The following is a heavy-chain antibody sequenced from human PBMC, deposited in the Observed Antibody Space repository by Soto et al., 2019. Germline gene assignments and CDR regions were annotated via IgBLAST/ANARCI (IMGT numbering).Heavy chain of an antibody. D-gene: IGHD1-1*01. V-gene: IGHV3-74*01. J-gene: IGHJ4*02. Sequence: GGSLRLSCTASEFTFSAHWMHWVRQAPGKGLMWVSRLNEDGSQTDHAESLKGRFAISRDNAKNILFLQMTSLRVDDTAIYFCARWARDWNGIAYWGQGILVPVSS. CDR1: EFTFSAHW. CDR2: LNEDGSQT. CDR3: ARWARDWNGIAY.